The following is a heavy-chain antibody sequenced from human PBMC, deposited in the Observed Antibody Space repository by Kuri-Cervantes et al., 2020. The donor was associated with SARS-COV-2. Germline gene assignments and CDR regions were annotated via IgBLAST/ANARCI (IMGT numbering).Heavy chain of an antibody. Sequence: ASVKVSCKASGYTFTGYYMHWVRLAPGQGLEWMGWINPNSGGTNYAQKFQGRVTMTRDTSISTAYMELSRLRSDDTAVYYCARVLSGSYPADYWGQGTLVTVSS. CDR2: INPNSGGT. CDR3: ARVLSGSYPADY. J-gene: IGHJ4*02. D-gene: IGHD1-26*01. CDR1: GYTFTGYY. V-gene: IGHV1-2*02.